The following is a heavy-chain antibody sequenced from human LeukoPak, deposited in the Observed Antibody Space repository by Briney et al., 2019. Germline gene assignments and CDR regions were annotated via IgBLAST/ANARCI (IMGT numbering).Heavy chain of an antibody. V-gene: IGHV3-53*01. CDR2: IYGSGST. CDR1: GFTVNNNY. J-gene: IGHJ4*02. D-gene: IGHD3-22*01. CDR3: ARDLGYYASSAN. Sequence: GGSLRLSCAASGFTVNNNYMSWVRQAPGKGLEWVSVIYGSGSTYYADSVKGRFTISRDISKNSLYLQMTSLRAEDTAVYYCARDLGYYASSANWGQGTLVTVSS.